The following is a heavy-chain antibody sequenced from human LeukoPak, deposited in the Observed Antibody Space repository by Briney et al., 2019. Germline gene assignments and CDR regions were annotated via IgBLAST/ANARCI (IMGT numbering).Heavy chain of an antibody. CDR2: INHSGST. V-gene: IGHV4-34*01. D-gene: IGHD3-9*01. Sequence: SETLSLTCAVYGGSFSGYYWSWIRQPPGKGLEWIGEINHSGSTNYNPSLESRVTISVDTSKNQFSLKLSSVTAADTAVYYCARGRLRYFDWSPPCDYWGQGTLVTVSS. J-gene: IGHJ4*02. CDR1: GGSFSGYY. CDR3: ARGRLRYFDWSPPCDY.